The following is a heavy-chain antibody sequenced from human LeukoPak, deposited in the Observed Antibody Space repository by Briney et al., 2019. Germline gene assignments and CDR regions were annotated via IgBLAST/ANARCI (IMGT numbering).Heavy chain of an antibody. D-gene: IGHD1-26*01. CDR3: ARGYSGSFSNAFDI. J-gene: IGHJ3*02. Sequence: SETLSLTCTVSGGSISSYYWSWLRQPPGKGLEWIGYIYYSGSTNYNPSLKSRVTISVDTSKNQFSLKLSSVTAADTAVYYCARGYSGSFSNAFDIWGQGTMVTVSS. CDR1: GGSISSYY. CDR2: IYYSGST. V-gene: IGHV4-59*08.